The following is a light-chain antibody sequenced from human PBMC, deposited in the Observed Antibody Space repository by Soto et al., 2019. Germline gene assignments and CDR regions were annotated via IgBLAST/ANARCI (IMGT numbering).Light chain of an antibody. V-gene: IGKV1-6*01. CDR3: IQDYNSPRT. CDR1: QGIRND. CDR2: AAS. Sequence: AIQMTQSPSSLSASVGDRVTITCRASQGIRNDLGWYQQKPGKVPKLLIYAASTLESGVPSRFSGSGSGTDFTLTISSLPPEDFATYYCIQDYNSPRTFGQGTKVEMK. J-gene: IGKJ1*01.